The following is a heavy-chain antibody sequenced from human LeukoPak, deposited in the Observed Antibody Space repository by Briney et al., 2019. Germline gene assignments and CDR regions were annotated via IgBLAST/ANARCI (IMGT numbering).Heavy chain of an antibody. Sequence: ASVKVSCKASGYTFTSYGISWVRQAPGQGLEWMGWISAYNGNTNYAQKLQGRVTMTTDTSTSTAYMELRSLRSDDTAVYYCASLSGPRYCSSTSCYDYWGQGTLVTVSS. CDR2: ISAYNGNT. D-gene: IGHD2-2*01. CDR3: ASLSGPRYCSSTSCYDY. J-gene: IGHJ4*02. V-gene: IGHV1-18*01. CDR1: GYTFTSYG.